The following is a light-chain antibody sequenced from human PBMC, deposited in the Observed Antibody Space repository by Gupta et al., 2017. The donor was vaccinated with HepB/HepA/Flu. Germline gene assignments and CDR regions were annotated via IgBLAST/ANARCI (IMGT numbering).Light chain of an antibody. Sequence: DIQMTQSPSSLSASVGDRVTITCQASQDISNYLNWYQQKPGQAPKLLIYDASNLERGDPSRFSGSGAAKDFTFTSSGQQHEDSAYYYWQQDDHLLTFGGGTKVEIK. J-gene: IGKJ4*01. V-gene: IGKV1-33*01. CDR1: QDISNY. CDR3: QQDDHLLT. CDR2: DAS.